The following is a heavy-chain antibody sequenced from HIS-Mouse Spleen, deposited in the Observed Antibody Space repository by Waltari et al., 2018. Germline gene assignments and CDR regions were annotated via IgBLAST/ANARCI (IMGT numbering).Heavy chain of an antibody. CDR1: GYTFTSYG. D-gene: IGHD3-3*01. J-gene: IGHJ5*02. CDR2: ISAYNGNT. CDR3: ARSESRFLEWLDWFDP. V-gene: IGHV1-18*01. Sequence: QVQLVQSGAEVKKPGASVKVSCKASGYTFTSYGISWVRQAPGQGLEWMGWISAYNGNTNYAQKVQGRVTMTTDTSTSTAYMELWSLRSDDTAVYYCARSESRFLEWLDWFDPWGQGTLVTVSS.